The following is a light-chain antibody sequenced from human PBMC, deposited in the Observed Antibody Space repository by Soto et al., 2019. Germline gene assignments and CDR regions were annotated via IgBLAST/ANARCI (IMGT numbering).Light chain of an antibody. V-gene: IGLV7-46*01. CDR3: LLSYSGARLYV. J-gene: IGLJ1*01. CDR2: DTS. Sequence: QAVVTQEPSLTVSPGGTVTLTCGSSTGAVTSGHYPYWFQQKPGQAPRTLIYDTSNKPSWTPARFSGSLLGGKAALTLSGAQLEDEAAYYCLLSYSGARLYVFGTGTKLTVL. CDR1: TGAVTSGHY.